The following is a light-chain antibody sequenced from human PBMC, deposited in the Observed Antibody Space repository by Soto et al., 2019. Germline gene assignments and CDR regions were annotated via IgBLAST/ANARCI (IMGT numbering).Light chain of an antibody. CDR1: NSDVGIYDF. Sequence: QSVLTQPASVSGTPGQSITISCTGSNSDVGIYDFVSWYQHHPGRVPKLIVSEVSHRPSGVSNRFSGSKSGNTASLTISGLQSEDEADYYCISYTSDDVRYVFGTGTKLTVL. CDR2: EVS. V-gene: IGLV2-14*01. CDR3: ISYTSDDVRYV. J-gene: IGLJ1*01.